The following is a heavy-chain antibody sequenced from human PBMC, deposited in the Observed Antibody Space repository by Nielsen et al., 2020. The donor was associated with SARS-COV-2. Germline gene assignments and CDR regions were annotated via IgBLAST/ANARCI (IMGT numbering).Heavy chain of an antibody. D-gene: IGHD6-13*01. Sequence: SLKISCAASGFTFDDYAMHWVRQAPGKGLEWVSGISWNSGSIGYADSVKGRFTISRDNSKNTLYLQMNSLRAEDTAVYYSAAGYYYYGMDVWGHGTRVTVSS. CDR3: AAGYYYYGMDV. CDR2: ISWNSGSI. V-gene: IGHV3-9*01. CDR1: GFTFDDYA. J-gene: IGHJ6*01.